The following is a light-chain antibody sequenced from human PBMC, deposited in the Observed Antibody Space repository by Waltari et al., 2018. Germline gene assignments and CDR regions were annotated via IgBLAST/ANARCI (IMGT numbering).Light chain of an antibody. CDR3: QQYAATPLT. V-gene: IGKV1-NL1*01. J-gene: IGKJ4*02. CDR2: RAS. Sequence: DIQMTQSPSSLSASVGDSVTLTCRASQAISNSLAWSQQKPGKAPKVLLYRASTLESGVPSRFSGSGTGTDYTLTISSLQPEDFATYYCQQYAATPLTFGGGTKVEIK. CDR1: QAISNS.